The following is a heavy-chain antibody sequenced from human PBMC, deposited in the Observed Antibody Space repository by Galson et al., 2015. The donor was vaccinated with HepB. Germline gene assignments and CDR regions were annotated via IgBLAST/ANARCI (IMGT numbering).Heavy chain of an antibody. CDR3: ARDVYGYGPQSGNWFDS. V-gene: IGHV3-33*08. J-gene: IGHJ5*01. CDR1: GFTFNNYA. Sequence: SLRLSCAASGFTFNNYAMHWVRQAPGKGLEWVSLICYDGIHKSYADSVEGRFTISRDKSKNTLHLQMNSLRGEDTAVYYCARDVYGYGPQSGNWFDSWGQGTLVTVSS. CDR2: ICYDGIHK. D-gene: IGHD5-18*01.